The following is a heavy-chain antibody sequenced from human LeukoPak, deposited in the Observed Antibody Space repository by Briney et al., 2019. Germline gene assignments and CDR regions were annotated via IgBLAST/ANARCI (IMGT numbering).Heavy chain of an antibody. CDR2: IYYSGST. Sequence: SETLSLTCAVYGGSFSRYYWTWIRQPPGKGLEWIGYIYYSGSTNYNPSLKSRVTISVDTSKNQFSLNLTSVTAADTAVYYCARFTPQGYGWGGYNRFDPWGQGTLVTVSS. J-gene: IGHJ5*02. D-gene: IGHD3-16*01. V-gene: IGHV4-59*01. CDR3: ARFTPQGYGWGGYNRFDP. CDR1: GGSFSRYY.